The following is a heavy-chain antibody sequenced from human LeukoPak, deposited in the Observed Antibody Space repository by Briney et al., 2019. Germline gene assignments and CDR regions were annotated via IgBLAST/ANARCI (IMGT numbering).Heavy chain of an antibody. D-gene: IGHD5-12*01. V-gene: IGHV1-24*01. CDR2: FDPEDGET. J-gene: IGHJ4*02. CDR3: ATDLATIRKKDY. Sequence: GASVKVSCKVSGYTLTELSMHWVRQAPGKGLEWMGGFDPEDGETIYAQKFQGRVTMTEDISTDTAYMELSSLRSEDTAIYYCATDLATIRKKDYWGQGTLVTVSS. CDR1: GYTLTELS.